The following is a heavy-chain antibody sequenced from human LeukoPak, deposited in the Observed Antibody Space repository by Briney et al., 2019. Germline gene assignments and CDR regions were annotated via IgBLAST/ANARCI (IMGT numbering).Heavy chain of an antibody. CDR3: AKEGTIGGISGYYYVLEY. D-gene: IGHD3-22*01. Sequence: QPGRSLRLSCAASGFTFSSYGMHWVRQAPGKGLEWVAVISYDGSNKYYADSVKGRFTISRDNSKNTLYLQMNSLRAEDTAVYYCAKEGTIGGISGYYYVLEYWGQGTLVTVSS. V-gene: IGHV3-30*18. J-gene: IGHJ4*02. CDR1: GFTFSSYG. CDR2: ISYDGSNK.